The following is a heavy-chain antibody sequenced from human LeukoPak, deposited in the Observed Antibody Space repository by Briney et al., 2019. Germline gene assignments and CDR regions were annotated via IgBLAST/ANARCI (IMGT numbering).Heavy chain of an antibody. J-gene: IGHJ4*02. V-gene: IGHV4-34*01. CDR2: INHSGST. CDR3: ARGLAANFDY. D-gene: IGHD6-25*01. CDR1: GGSISSYY. Sequence: SETLSLTCTVSGGSISSYYWSWIRQPPGKGLEWIGEINHSGSTNYNPSLKSRVTISVDTSKNQFSLKLSSVTAADTAVYYCARGLAANFDYWGQGTLVTVSS.